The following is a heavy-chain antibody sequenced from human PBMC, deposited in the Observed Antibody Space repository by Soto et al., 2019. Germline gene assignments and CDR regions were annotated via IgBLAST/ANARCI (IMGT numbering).Heavy chain of an antibody. J-gene: IGHJ4*02. Sequence: QVQLVQSGAEVKKPGSSVKVSCKASGGTFSSYAISWVRQAPGQGLEWMGGIIPIFGTANYAQKFQGRVKITADKSTSTAYMELSSLRSEDTAVYYCARAIDLAGTTLYYFDYWGQGTLVTVSS. D-gene: IGHD6-19*01. CDR1: GGTFSSYA. V-gene: IGHV1-69*06. CDR3: ARAIDLAGTTLYYFDY. CDR2: IIPIFGTA.